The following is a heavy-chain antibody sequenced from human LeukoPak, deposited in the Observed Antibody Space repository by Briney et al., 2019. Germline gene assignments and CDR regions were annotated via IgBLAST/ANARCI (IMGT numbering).Heavy chain of an antibody. J-gene: IGHJ4*02. Sequence: SETLSLTCTVSGGSISSYYWSWIRQPPWKGLEWIGYIYYSGSTNYNPSLKSRVTISVDTSKNQFSLKLSSVTAADTAVYYCARVPDSSGWFDYWGQGTLVTVSS. CDR2: IYYSGST. D-gene: IGHD6-19*01. CDR3: ARVPDSSGWFDY. CDR1: GGSISSYY. V-gene: IGHV4-59*01.